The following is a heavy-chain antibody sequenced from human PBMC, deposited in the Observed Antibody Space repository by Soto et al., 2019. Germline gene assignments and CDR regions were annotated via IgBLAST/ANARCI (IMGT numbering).Heavy chain of an antibody. J-gene: IGHJ6*02. Sequence: GESLEISCKGSGYSFTSYWIGWVRQMPGKGLEWMGIIYPGDSDTRYSPSFQGQVTISADKSISTAYLQWSSLKASDTAMYYCARHVDYYGSGSYPLYYGMDVWGQGTTVTVSS. CDR2: IYPGDSDT. V-gene: IGHV5-51*01. D-gene: IGHD3-10*01. CDR1: GYSFTSYW. CDR3: ARHVDYYGSGSYPLYYGMDV.